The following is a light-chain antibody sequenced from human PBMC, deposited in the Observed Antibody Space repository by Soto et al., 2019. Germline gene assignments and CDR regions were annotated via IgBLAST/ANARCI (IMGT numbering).Light chain of an antibody. CDR2: WAS. V-gene: IGKV4-1*01. CDR3: QQYYSTPPYT. Sequence: DIVMTQSPDSLAVYLGERATINCKSSQSVLYSSNNKNYLAWYRQKPGQPPKLLIYWASIRESGVPDRISGSGSGTDFTLTISSLQAEDVAVYYCQQYYSTPPYTFGQGTKLEIK. CDR1: QSVLYSSNNKNY. J-gene: IGKJ2*01.